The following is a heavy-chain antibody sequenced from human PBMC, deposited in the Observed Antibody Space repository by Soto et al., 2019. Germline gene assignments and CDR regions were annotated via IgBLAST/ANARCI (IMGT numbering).Heavy chain of an antibody. V-gene: IGHV3-23*01. J-gene: IGHJ6*03. CDR1: GFTFSSYA. Sequence: GGSLRLSCAASGFTFSSYAMSWVRQAPGKGLEWVSAISGSGGSTYYADSVKGRFTISRDNSKNTLYLQMNSLRAEDTAVYYCATKQRDFTVTTFPYYYYMDVWGKGTTVTVSS. CDR2: ISGSGGST. CDR3: ATKQRDFTVTTFPYYYYMDV. D-gene: IGHD4-17*01.